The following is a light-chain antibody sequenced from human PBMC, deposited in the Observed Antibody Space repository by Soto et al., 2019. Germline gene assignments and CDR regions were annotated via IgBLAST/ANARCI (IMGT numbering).Light chain of an antibody. CDR2: AAS. CDR3: QQSYSMYT. V-gene: IGKV1-39*01. Sequence: DIQMTQSPSSLSASVGDRVTITCRASQRISSYLNWYQQEPGKDPKLLIDAASSLQSGVPSRFSGSGSGTYFPLTISSLQPEDFGTYYCQQSYSMYTFGQGTKLEIK. CDR1: QRISSY. J-gene: IGKJ2*01.